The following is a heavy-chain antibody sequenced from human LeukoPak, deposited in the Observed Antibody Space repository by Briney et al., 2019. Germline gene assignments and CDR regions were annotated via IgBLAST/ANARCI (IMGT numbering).Heavy chain of an antibody. CDR3: AQGAMAGTPNSPSL. J-gene: IGHJ4*02. V-gene: IGHV3-30*18. CDR2: ISYDGSNK. CDR1: GFTFSNYA. Sequence: GGSLRLSCAASGFTFSNYAMHWVRQAPGKGLEWVAVISYDGSNKYYAVSVKGRFTISRDNSKNTLSLQMSSLRADDTAVYYCAQGAMAGTPNSPSLWGQGTLVTVSS. D-gene: IGHD6-19*01.